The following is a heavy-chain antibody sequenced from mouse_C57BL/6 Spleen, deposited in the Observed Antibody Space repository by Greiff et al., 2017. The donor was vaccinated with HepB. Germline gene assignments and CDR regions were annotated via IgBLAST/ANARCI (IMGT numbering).Heavy chain of an antibody. D-gene: IGHD1-1*01. CDR2: ISYDGSN. V-gene: IGHV3-6*01. J-gene: IGHJ3*01. CDR1: GYSITSGYY. Sequence: EVQLVESGPGLVKPSQSLSLTCSVTGYSITSGYYWNWIRQFPGNKLEWMGYISYDGSNNYNPSLKNRISITRDTSKNQFFLKLNSVTTEDTATYYCARGGYYGSPFAYWGQGTLVTVSA. CDR3: ARGGYYGSPFAY.